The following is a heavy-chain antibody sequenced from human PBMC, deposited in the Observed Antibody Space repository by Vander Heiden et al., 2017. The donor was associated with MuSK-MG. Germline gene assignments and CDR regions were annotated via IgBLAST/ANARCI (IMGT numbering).Heavy chain of an antibody. CDR3: ARGAYKDDCSGGSCSGGY. D-gene: IGHD2-15*01. CDR1: GHTFTSYD. CDR2: RNPNSGNT. J-gene: IGHJ4*02. Sequence: QVQLVQSGAEVKKPGASVKVSCKASGHTFTSYDINWVRQATGQGREWMGWRNPNSGNTGYAQKCQGRVTMTRNTSISTAYMELSSLRSEDTAVYYCARGAYKDDCSGGSCSGGYWGQGTLVTVSS. V-gene: IGHV1-8*01.